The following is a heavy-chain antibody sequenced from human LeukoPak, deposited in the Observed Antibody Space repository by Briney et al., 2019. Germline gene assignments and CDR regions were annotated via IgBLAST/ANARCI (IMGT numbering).Heavy chain of an antibody. CDR3: ARGQRGYSGYDLNY. V-gene: IGHV1-69*13. J-gene: IGHJ4*02. CDR2: IIPIFGTT. CDR1: GGTFSSYA. Sequence: SVKVSCKASGGTFSSYAISWVRQAPGQGLEWMGGIIPIFGTTNYAQKFQGRVTITADESTSTAYMELSSLRSEDTAVYYCARGQRGYSGYDLNYWGQGTLVTVSS. D-gene: IGHD5-12*01.